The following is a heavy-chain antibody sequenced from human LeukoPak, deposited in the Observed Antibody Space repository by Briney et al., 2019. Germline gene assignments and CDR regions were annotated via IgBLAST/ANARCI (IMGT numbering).Heavy chain of an antibody. CDR1: GGSFSGDY. V-gene: IGHV4-34*01. CDR3: ARGPGVRAYYYYYMDV. Sequence: SETLSLTCAVYGGSFSGDYWSWIRQPPGKGLEWSGEINHSGSTNYNPSLKSRVTISVDTSKNQFSLKLSSVTAADTAVYYCARGPGVRAYYYYYMDVWGKGTTVTVSS. J-gene: IGHJ6*03. D-gene: IGHD2-8*01. CDR2: INHSGST.